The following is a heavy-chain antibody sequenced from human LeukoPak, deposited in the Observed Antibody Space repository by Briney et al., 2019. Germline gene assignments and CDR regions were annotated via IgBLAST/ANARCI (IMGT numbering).Heavy chain of an antibody. V-gene: IGHV3-13*01. J-gene: IGHJ3*02. CDR1: GFTFSDYD. CDR3: ARRSAAAGIDAFDI. D-gene: IGHD6-13*01. Sequence: GGSLRLSCAASGFTFSDYDMHWVRQATGKGLEWVSAVGTGGDTYYAGSVKGRFTVVRENAKNTLYLQMNSLRAGDTAVYYCARRSAAAGIDAFDIWGQGTMVTVSS. CDR2: VGTGGDT.